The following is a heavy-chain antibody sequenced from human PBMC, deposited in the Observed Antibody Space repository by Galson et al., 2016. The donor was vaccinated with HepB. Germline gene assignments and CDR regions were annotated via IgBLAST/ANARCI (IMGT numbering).Heavy chain of an antibody. D-gene: IGHD3-22*01. V-gene: IGHV3-30*04. CDR1: GFNFRTYS. CDR3: AKEPGYYYDTSALDV. J-gene: IGHJ6*02. CDR2: IVYDGNEK. Sequence: SLRLSCAASGFNFRTYSMNWVRQAPGKGLEWVALIVYDGNEKHYADSVKGRFTISRDNFKNTLYLQMNSLKAEDTAVYYCAKEPGYYYDTSALDVWGQGTTVTVSS.